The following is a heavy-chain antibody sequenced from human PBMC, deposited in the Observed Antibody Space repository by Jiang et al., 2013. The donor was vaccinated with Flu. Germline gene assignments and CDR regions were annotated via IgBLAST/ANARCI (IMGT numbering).Heavy chain of an antibody. D-gene: IGHD2-8*01. CDR3: ARVMLCVNGVCYYYFGY. CDR2: ITPIFGTT. CDR1: GGTFSSHT. Sequence: GAEVKKPGSSVKVSCKASGGTFSSHTISWVRQAPGQGLEWMGEITPIFGTTDYAHKFQGRVTITADESTSTAYMELSSLRSEDTAVYYCARVMLCVNGVCYYYFGYWGQGTLVTVTS. J-gene: IGHJ4*02. V-gene: IGHV1-69*01.